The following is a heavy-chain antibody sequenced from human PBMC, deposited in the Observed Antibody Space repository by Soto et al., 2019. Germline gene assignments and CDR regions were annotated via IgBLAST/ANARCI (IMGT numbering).Heavy chain of an antibody. CDR1: GXPFSTNF. CDR3: AKAGAGVANFAY. Sequence: PXGSLRLSCAASGXPFSTNFIHWVRQAPGKGLVWVSRINSDGTNAAYADSVQGRFTTSRDNAKNTLYLQMNSLTGEDTAVYYCAKAGAGVANFAYWGQGTLVTVSS. D-gene: IGHD3-3*01. CDR2: INSDGTNA. J-gene: IGHJ4*02. V-gene: IGHV3-74*01.